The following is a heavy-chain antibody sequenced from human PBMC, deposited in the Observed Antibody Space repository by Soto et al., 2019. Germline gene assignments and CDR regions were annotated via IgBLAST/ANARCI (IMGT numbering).Heavy chain of an antibody. CDR3: ARVDHRGYFAILTDY. V-gene: IGHV4-31*03. Sequence: SETLSLTCTVSGDSFSSGGHYWSWIRQHPGKGLEWIGHIYDSVNTYYSPSLRSRVTISADMSKNQFSPNLRSVTAADTAVYYCARVDHRGYFAILTDYWGQGTLVTVSS. J-gene: IGHJ4*02. D-gene: IGHD3-9*01. CDR2: IYDSVNT. CDR1: GDSFSSGGHY.